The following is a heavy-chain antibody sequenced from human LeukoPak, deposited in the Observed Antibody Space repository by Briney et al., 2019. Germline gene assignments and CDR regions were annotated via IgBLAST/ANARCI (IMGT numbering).Heavy chain of an antibody. CDR2: IWYDGSNK. CDR3: ARDRSKRGWSDWFDP. Sequence: PGRSLRLSCAASGFTFSSYGMHWVRQAPGKRLEWVAVIWYDGSNKYYADSVKGRFTISRDNSKNTLYLQMNSLRAEDTAVYYCARDRSKRGWSDWFDPWGQGTLVTVSS. V-gene: IGHV3-33*01. CDR1: GFTFSSYG. D-gene: IGHD6-19*01. J-gene: IGHJ5*02.